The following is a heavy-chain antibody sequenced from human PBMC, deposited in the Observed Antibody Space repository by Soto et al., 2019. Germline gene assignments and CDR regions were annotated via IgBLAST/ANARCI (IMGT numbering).Heavy chain of an antibody. J-gene: IGHJ6*02. CDR3: ARGGAWELLDYYYYYGMDV. CDR2: IYYSGST. D-gene: IGHD1-26*01. V-gene: IGHV4-61*01. Sequence: SETLSLTCTVSGGSVSSGSYYWSWIRQPPGKGLEWIGYIYYSGSTNYNPSLKSRVTISVDTSKNQFSLKLSSVTAADTAVYYCARGGAWELLDYYYYYGMDVWGQGTTVTVSS. CDR1: GGSVSSGSYY.